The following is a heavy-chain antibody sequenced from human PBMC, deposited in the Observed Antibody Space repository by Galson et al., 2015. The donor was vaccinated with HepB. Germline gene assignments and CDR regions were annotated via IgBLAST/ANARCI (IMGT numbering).Heavy chain of an antibody. Sequence: SLRLSCAASGFTFSSYAMSWVRQAPGKGLEWVSAISGSGGSTYYADSVKGRFTISRDNSKNTLYLQMNSLRAEDTAVYYCAKELGITMIVVVTDAFDIWGQGTMVTVSS. CDR1: GFTFSSYA. CDR2: ISGSGGST. J-gene: IGHJ3*02. V-gene: IGHV3-23*01. CDR3: AKELGITMIVVVTDAFDI. D-gene: IGHD3-22*01.